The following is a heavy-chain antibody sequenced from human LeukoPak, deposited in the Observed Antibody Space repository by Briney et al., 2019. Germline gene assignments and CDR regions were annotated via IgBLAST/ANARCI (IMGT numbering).Heavy chain of an antibody. Sequence: SETLSLTCAVSGGSISSSNWWSWVRQPPGKGLEWIGEIYHSGSTNYNPSLKSRVTISVDKSKNQFSLKLSSVTAADTAVYYCARDRGYSSGWYESDAFDIWGLGTMVTVSS. CDR2: IYHSGST. J-gene: IGHJ3*02. CDR3: ARDRGYSSGWYESDAFDI. V-gene: IGHV4-4*02. D-gene: IGHD6-19*01. CDR1: GGSISSSNW.